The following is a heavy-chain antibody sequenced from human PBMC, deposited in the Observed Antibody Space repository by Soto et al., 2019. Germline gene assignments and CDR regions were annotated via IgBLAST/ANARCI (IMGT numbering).Heavy chain of an antibody. J-gene: IGHJ6*02. CDR3: PRGYDFWSGYYYPYGMDV. CDR2: ISFDGSYK. V-gene: IGHV3-30-3*01. CDR1: GFIFSSYA. D-gene: IGHD3-3*01. Sequence: PGGSLRLSCAASGFIFSSYAMHWVRQAPGKGLEWVAVISFDGSYKYYADSVKGRFTISRDNSKNTLCLQMNSLRAEDTAVYYCPRGYDFWSGYYYPYGMDVWGQGTTVTLSS.